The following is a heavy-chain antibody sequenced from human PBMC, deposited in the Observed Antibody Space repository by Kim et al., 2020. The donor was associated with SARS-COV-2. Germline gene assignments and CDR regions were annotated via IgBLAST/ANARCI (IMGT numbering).Heavy chain of an antibody. CDR1: GFTFSNYW. V-gene: IGHV3-7*01. CDR2: FRQDASGT. J-gene: IGHJ1*01. Sequence: GGSLRLSCAASGFTFSNYWMSWVRQAPGKGLEWVATFRQDASGTFYVDSVKGRFTISRDNAENSLFLHMSSLRAEDTAVYYCARSLSTITAPRIEVYFQ. CDR3: ARSLSTITAPRIEVYFQ. D-gene: IGHD1-20*01.